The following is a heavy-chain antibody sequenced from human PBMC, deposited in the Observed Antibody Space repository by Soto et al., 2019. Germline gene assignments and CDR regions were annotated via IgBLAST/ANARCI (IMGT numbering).Heavy chain of an antibody. Sequence: QVQLVQSGAEVKKTGASVTVSCRSSGDTFNDYYIHWVRQAPGQGLEWMGWINPNGGVTKYAQKFQGWVTMTRDTSIRTVYMQLSRLRSDDTAVYYCVRESGGATATLDYYYFYMDVWGTGTTVTVSS. V-gene: IGHV1-2*04. J-gene: IGHJ6*03. CDR3: VRESGGATATLDYYYFYMDV. CDR1: GDTFNDYY. D-gene: IGHD5-12*01. CDR2: INPNGGVT.